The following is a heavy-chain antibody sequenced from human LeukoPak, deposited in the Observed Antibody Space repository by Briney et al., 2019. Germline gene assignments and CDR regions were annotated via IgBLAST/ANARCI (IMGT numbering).Heavy chain of an antibody. CDR2: INHSGST. V-gene: IGHV4-34*01. CDR1: GGSFSGYY. CDR3: ARGGLISLANTPLGAFDI. J-gene: IGHJ3*02. D-gene: IGHD3/OR15-3a*01. Sequence: SETLSLTCAVYGGSFSGYYWSWIRQPPGKGLEWIGEINHSGSTNYNPSLKSRVTISVDTSKNQFSLKLSSVTAADTAVYYCARGGLISLANTPLGAFDIWGQGTMVSVSS.